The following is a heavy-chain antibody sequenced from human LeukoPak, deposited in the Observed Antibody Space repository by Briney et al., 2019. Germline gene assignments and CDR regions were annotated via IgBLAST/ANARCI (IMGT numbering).Heavy chain of an antibody. D-gene: IGHD3-10*01. CDR3: ARDEWFGEFDYYYMDV. Sequence: SVKVSCKASGGTFSSYAISWVRQAPGQGLEWMGRIITIFGTANYAQKFQGRVTITTDESTSTAYMELSSLRSEDTAVYYCARDEWFGEFDYYYMDVWGKGTTVTVSS. V-gene: IGHV1-69*05. CDR2: IITIFGTA. CDR1: GGTFSSYA. J-gene: IGHJ6*03.